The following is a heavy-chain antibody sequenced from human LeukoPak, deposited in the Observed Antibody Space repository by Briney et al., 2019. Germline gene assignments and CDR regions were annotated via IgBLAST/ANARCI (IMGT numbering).Heavy chain of an antibody. J-gene: IGHJ5*02. CDR1: GCTFTGYY. D-gene: IGHD3-10*01. CDR3: ARTGYHYASGLDP. V-gene: IGHV1-2*06. Sequence: ASVKVSCKASGCTFTGYYMHWVRQAPGQGLEWMGRINPNSGGTNYAQKFQGRVTMTRDTSISTAYMELSRLRSDDTAVYYCARTGYHYASGLDPWGQGTLVTVSS. CDR2: INPNSGGT.